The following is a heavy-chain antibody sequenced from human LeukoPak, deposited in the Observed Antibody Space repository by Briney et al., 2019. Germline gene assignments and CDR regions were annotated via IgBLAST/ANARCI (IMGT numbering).Heavy chain of an antibody. CDR3: ARDRVRGNSNPFFDY. V-gene: IGHV4-61*01. CDR2: IYYSGST. J-gene: IGHJ4*02. D-gene: IGHD4-11*01. CDR1: GGSVSSGTYY. Sequence: SETLSLTCTVSGGSVSSGTYYWSWIRQPPGKGLEWIGYIYYSGSTNYNPSLKSRVTISVDTSKNQFSLELSSVTAADTAVYYCARDRVRGNSNPFFDYRGQGTLVTVSS.